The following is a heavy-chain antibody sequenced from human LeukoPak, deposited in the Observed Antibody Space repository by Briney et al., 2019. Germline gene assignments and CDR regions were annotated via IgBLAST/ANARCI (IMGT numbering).Heavy chain of an antibody. Sequence: GGSLRLSCAASGFTFSSYAMHWVRQAPGKGLEYVSAISSNGGSTYYANSVKGRFTISRDNSKNTLYLQMGSLRAENMAVYYCARGSIAVAGPLYYWGQGTLVTVSS. CDR3: ARGSIAVAGPLYY. J-gene: IGHJ4*02. D-gene: IGHD6-19*01. CDR1: GFTFSSYA. CDR2: ISSNGGST. V-gene: IGHV3-64*01.